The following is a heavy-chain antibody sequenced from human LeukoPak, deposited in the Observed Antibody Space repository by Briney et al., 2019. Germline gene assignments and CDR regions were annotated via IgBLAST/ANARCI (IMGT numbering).Heavy chain of an antibody. Sequence: SETLSLTCAVYGGSFSSYYWSWIRQPPGKGLEWIGEINHSGSTNYNPSLKSRVTISVDTSKNQFSLKLSSVTAADTVVYYCATRDYDFWSGYSNWFDPWGQGTLVTVSS. D-gene: IGHD3-3*01. J-gene: IGHJ5*02. CDR2: INHSGST. CDR3: ATRDYDFWSGYSNWFDP. CDR1: GGSFSSYY. V-gene: IGHV4-34*01.